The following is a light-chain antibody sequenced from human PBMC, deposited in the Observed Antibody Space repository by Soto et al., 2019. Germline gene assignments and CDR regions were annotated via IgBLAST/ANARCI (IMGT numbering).Light chain of an antibody. CDR1: QSVGSN. Sequence: EIVMTQSPATLSVSPGERATLSCRASQSVGSNLAWYQQKPGQAPRLLIYGASTRATGIPARFTGSGSGTEFTLTLSSLQSEDFAISFCQQYNTWPPDRTFGQGTKVEIK. CDR3: QQYNTWPPDRT. CDR2: GAS. J-gene: IGKJ1*01. V-gene: IGKV3-15*01.